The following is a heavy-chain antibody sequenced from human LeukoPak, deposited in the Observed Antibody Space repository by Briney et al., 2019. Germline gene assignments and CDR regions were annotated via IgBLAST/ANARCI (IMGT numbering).Heavy chain of an antibody. V-gene: IGHV3-33*06. J-gene: IGHJ4*02. CDR2: IWYDGSNK. CDR3: AKDRRGGDYGDDY. CDR1: GFTFSSYG. Sequence: SGGSLRLSCAASGFTFSSYGMHWVRQAPGKGLEWVAVIWYDGSNKYYADSVKDRFTISRDNSKNTLYLQMNSLRAEDTAVYYCAKDRRGGDYGDDYWGQGTLVTVSS. D-gene: IGHD4-17*01.